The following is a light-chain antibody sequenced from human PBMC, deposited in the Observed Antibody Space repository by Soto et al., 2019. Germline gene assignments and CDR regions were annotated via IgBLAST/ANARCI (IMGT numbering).Light chain of an antibody. J-gene: IGKJ1*01. CDR1: QSVSGY. V-gene: IGKV3D-15*01. CDR2: DAS. Sequence: EIVLTQSPATLSVSPGERATLSCRTSQSVSGYLAWYQQKPGQAPRLLIYDASNRATGIPARFSGSGSGTEFTLTISNLQSGDFAVYYCQQYNNWPRTFGKGTKVDIK. CDR3: QQYNNWPRT.